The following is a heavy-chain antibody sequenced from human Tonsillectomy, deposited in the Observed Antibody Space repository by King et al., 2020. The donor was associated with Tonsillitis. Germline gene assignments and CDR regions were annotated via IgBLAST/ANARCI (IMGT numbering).Heavy chain of an antibody. CDR1: GGSVSSGSYF. CDR3: ARDSYCGGGSCYGWYFDL. Sequence: VQLQESGPGLVKPSETLSLTCTVSGGSVSSGSYFWSWIRQPPGKGLEWIGYIYYSGSTNYNPSLKSRVTISVDTSKNQFSLKLSSVTAADTAVYYCARDSYCGGGSCYGWYFDLWGRGPLVTVSS. CDR2: IYYSGST. J-gene: IGHJ2*01. V-gene: IGHV4-61*01. D-gene: IGHD2-15*01.